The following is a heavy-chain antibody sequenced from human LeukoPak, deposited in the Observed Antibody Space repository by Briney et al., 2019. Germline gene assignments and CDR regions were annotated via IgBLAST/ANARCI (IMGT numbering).Heavy chain of an antibody. CDR2: ISSSGSTI. Sequence: GGSLRLSCAASGFTFSSYEMNWVRQAPGKGLEWVSYISSSGSTIYYADSVKGRFTISRDNSKNTLYLQMNSLRAEDTAVYYCARDTAMDNFDYWGQGTLVTVSS. CDR1: GFTFSSYE. J-gene: IGHJ4*02. CDR3: ARDTAMDNFDY. D-gene: IGHD5-18*01. V-gene: IGHV3-48*03.